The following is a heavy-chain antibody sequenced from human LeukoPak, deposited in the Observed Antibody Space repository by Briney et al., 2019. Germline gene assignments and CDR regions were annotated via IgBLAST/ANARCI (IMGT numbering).Heavy chain of an antibody. V-gene: IGHV1-69*05. Sequence: GASVKVSCKASGYTFTSYGISWVRQAPGQGLEWMGGIIPIFGTANYAQKFQGRVTITTDESTSTAYMELSSLRSEDTAVYYCARDRSSTSWSTFDYRGQGTLVTVSS. J-gene: IGHJ4*02. D-gene: IGHD2-2*01. CDR3: ARDRSSTSWSTFDY. CDR2: IIPIFGTA. CDR1: GYTFTSYG.